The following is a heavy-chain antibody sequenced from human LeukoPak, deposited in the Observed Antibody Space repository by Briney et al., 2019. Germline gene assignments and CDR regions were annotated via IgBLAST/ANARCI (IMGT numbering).Heavy chain of an antibody. J-gene: IGHJ4*02. V-gene: IGHV1-18*01. Sequence: ASVKVSCKASGYTFTSYGISWVRQAPGQGLEWMGWISAYNGNTNYAQKLQGRVTMTTDTSTSTAYMELRSLRSDDTAVYYCAVEVDTAMVNLFDYWGQGTLVTVSS. CDR1: GYTFTSYG. D-gene: IGHD5-18*01. CDR3: AVEVDTAMVNLFDY. CDR2: ISAYNGNT.